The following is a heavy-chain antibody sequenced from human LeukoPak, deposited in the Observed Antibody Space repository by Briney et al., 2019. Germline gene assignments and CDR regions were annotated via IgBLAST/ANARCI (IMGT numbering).Heavy chain of an antibody. CDR3: ARKPQPPGYYFDY. J-gene: IGHJ4*02. CDR1: GYTFTGYY. D-gene: IGHD1-14*01. V-gene: IGHV1-2*02. CDR2: INPNSGGT. Sequence: GASVKVSCKASGYTFTGYYMHWVRQAPGQGLEWMGWINPNSGGTNYAQKFQGRVTMTRDTSISTAYMELSRLRSDDTAVYYCARKPQPPGYYFDYWGQGTLVTVSS.